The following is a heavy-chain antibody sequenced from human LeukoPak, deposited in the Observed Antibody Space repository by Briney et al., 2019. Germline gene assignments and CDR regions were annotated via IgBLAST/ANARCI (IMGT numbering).Heavy chain of an antibody. CDR2: VNPDSGGI. CDR1: GYTFTDNY. Sequence: ASVKVSCKASGYTFTDNYIHWVRQAPGQGLEWMGRVNPDSGGINYAQKFQGRVTMTRDTSINTAFVELRRLRSDDTATYYCARAQNYHDRSGYSDDTLDVWGHGTMITVSS. J-gene: IGHJ3*01. V-gene: IGHV1-2*06. CDR3: ARAQNYHDRSGYSDDTLDV. D-gene: IGHD3-22*01.